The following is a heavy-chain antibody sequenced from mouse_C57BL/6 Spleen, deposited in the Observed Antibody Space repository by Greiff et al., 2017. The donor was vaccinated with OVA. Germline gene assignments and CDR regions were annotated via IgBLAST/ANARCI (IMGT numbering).Heavy chain of an antibody. J-gene: IGHJ4*01. V-gene: IGHV5-9-1*02. Sequence: EVMLVESGAGLVKPGGSLKLSCAASGFTFSSYAMSWVRQTPEKRLEWVAYISSGGDYIYYADTVKGRFTISRDNARNTLYLQMSSLKSEDTAMYYCTKNWDGYYAMDYWGQGTSVTVSS. CDR1: GFTFSSYA. CDR2: ISSGGDYI. D-gene: IGHD4-1*01. CDR3: TKNWDGYYAMDY.